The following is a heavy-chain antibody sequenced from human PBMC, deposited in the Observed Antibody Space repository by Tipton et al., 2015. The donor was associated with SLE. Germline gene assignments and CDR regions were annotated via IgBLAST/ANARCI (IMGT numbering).Heavy chain of an antibody. Sequence: TLSLTCAVYGGSLSGHYWSWIRQPPGKGLECIGESNDSGKTNYNAALKSRATISVDTSRNQFSLRLTSVTAADTAVYYCARHGRGDYFDYWGQGTLVTVSS. CDR3: ARHGRGDYFDY. J-gene: IGHJ4*02. CDR1: GGSLSGHY. CDR2: SNDSGKT. V-gene: IGHV4-34*01. D-gene: IGHD4-17*01.